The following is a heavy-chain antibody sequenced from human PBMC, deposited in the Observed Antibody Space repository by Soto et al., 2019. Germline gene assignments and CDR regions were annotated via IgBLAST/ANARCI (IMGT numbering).Heavy chain of an antibody. CDR1: GYSFTSYW. V-gene: IGHV5-10-1*01. D-gene: IGHD6-13*01. Sequence: GESLKISCKGSGYSFTSYWISWVRQMPVKGLEWMGRIDPSDSYTNYSPSFQGHVTISADKSISTAYLQWSSLKASDTVMYYCARLQAAAGDNDLTFDYWGQGTLVTVSS. CDR3: ARLQAAAGDNDLTFDY. CDR2: IDPSDSYT. J-gene: IGHJ4*02.